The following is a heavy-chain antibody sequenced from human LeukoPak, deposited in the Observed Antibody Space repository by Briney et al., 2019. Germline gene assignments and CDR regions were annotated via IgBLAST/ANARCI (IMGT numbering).Heavy chain of an antibody. CDR3: ARGDGSGSYD. CDR1: GGSISSSLYY. D-gene: IGHD3-10*01. V-gene: IGHV4-39*01. J-gene: IGHJ4*02. CDR2: IHYSGRT. Sequence: SETLSLTCTVSGGSISSSLYYWTWIRQSPGKGLEWIGSIHYSGRTYYNPSLKSRLTISVDTSRDRFSLKVNSVTATETAVYYCARGDGSGSYDWGRGTLVTVSS.